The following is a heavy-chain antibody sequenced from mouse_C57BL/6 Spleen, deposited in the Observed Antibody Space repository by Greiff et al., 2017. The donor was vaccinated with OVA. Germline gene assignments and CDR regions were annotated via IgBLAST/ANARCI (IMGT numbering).Heavy chain of an antibody. V-gene: IGHV1-55*01. CDR3: ARFYEYDDYYAMGY. CDR2: IYPGSGST. D-gene: IGHD2-4*01. Sequence: VQLQQPGAELVKPGASVKMSCKASGYTFTSYWITWVKQRPGQGLEWIGDIYPGSGSTNYNEKFKSKATLTVDTSSSTAYMQLSSLTSEYYAVYYCARFYEYDDYYAMGYWGQGTSVTVSS. J-gene: IGHJ4*01. CDR1: GYTFTSYW.